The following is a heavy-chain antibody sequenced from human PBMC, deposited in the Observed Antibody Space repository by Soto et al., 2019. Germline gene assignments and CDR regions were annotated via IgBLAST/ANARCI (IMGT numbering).Heavy chain of an antibody. V-gene: IGHV5-10-1*01. CDR3: AVAVAGSPSRYYYYYYGMDV. Sequence: GESLKISCKGSGYSFTSYWISWVRQMPGKGLEWMGRIDPSDSYTNYSPSFQGHVTISADKSISTAYLQWSSLKASDTAMYYCAVAVAGSPSRYYYYYYGMDVWGQGTTVTVSS. CDR1: GYSFTSYW. J-gene: IGHJ6*02. D-gene: IGHD6-19*01. CDR2: IDPSDSYT.